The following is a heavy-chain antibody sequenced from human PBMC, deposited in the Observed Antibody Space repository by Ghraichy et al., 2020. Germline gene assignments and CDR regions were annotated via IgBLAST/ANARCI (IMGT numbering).Heavy chain of an antibody. CDR2: ITSKGGST. J-gene: IGHJ4*02. CDR3: VKGGWDYYDSSGYYYPLQLDY. V-gene: IGHV3-64D*06. D-gene: IGHD3-22*01. Sequence: GGSLRLSCSASGFTFSSYAMHWVRQAPGKGLQYVSAITSKGGSTYYADSVKGRFTISRDNSKNTLYLQMSSLRAEDTAVYYCVKGGWDYYDSSGYYYPLQLDYGGQGTLVTVSS. CDR1: GFTFSSYA.